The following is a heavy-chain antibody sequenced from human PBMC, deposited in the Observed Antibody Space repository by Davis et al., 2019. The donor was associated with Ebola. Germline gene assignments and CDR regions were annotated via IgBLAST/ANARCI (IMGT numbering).Heavy chain of an antibody. Sequence: GGSLRLSCAASGFTVSSNYMSWVRQAPGKGLEWVSVIYSGGRTYYADSVKGRFTISRDNSKNTLYLQMNSLRAEDTAVYYCARDGGGDYYFDYWGQGTLVTVSS. J-gene: IGHJ4*02. CDR3: ARDGGGDYYFDY. V-gene: IGHV3-66*01. D-gene: IGHD3-16*01. CDR2: IYSGGRT. CDR1: GFTVSSNY.